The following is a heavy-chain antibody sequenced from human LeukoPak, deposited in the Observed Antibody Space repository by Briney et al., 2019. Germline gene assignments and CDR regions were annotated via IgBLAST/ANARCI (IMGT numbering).Heavy chain of an antibody. CDR2: INKDGSEV. Sequence: GGSLRLSCAVTGFTFSDYWMRWVRQAPGKGLEWVASINKDGSEVQYVDSVKGRFTISRDNAKNSVYLQMDSLGAADTAVYYCATYTQYFGGVPGTDYWGLGTLVTVSS. D-gene: IGHD6-13*01. V-gene: IGHV3-7*01. J-gene: IGHJ4*02. CDR1: GFTFSDYW. CDR3: ATYTQYFGGVPGTDY.